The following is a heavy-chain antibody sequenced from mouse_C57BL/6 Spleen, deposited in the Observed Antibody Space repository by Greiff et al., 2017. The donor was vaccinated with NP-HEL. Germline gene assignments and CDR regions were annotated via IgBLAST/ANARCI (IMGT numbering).Heavy chain of an antibody. Sequence: QVHVKQPGAELVKPGASVKMSCKASGYTFTSYWITWVKQRPGQGLEWIGDIYPGSGSTNYNEKFKSKATLTVDTSSSTAYMQLSSLTSEDSAVYYCAREPPTGLDYWGQGTTLTVSS. CDR2: IYPGSGST. CDR3: AREPPTGLDY. V-gene: IGHV1-55*01. CDR1: GYTFTSYW. J-gene: IGHJ2*01. D-gene: IGHD4-1*02.